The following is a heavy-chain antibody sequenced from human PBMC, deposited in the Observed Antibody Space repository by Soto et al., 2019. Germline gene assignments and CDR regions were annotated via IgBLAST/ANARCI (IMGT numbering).Heavy chain of an antibody. Sequence: QVQLVQSGAEVKKPGSSVKVSCKASGGTFSSYAISWVRQAPGQGLEWMGGIIPIFGTANYAQKFQGRVTITADESTSTAYMEPGSLRSEETAVYYWARDPLGFSEQWLPHVHWGQGTLVTVSS. J-gene: IGHJ4*02. CDR2: IIPIFGTA. CDR3: ARDPLGFSEQWLPHVH. V-gene: IGHV1-69*01. CDR1: GGTFSSYA. D-gene: IGHD6-19*01.